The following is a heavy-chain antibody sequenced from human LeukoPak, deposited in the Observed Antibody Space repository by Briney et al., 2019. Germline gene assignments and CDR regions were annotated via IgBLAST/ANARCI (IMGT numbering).Heavy chain of an antibody. Sequence: SETLSLTCAVSGYSISSGYYWGWIRQPPGKGLEWIGSIYHSGSTYYNPSLKSRVTISVDTSKNQFSLKLSSVTAADTAVYYCARAKRGNRQYYYDSSGKFDYWGQGTLVTVSS. J-gene: IGHJ4*02. D-gene: IGHD3-22*01. CDR1: GYSISSGYY. CDR3: ARAKRGNRQYYYDSSGKFDY. V-gene: IGHV4-38-2*01. CDR2: IYHSGST.